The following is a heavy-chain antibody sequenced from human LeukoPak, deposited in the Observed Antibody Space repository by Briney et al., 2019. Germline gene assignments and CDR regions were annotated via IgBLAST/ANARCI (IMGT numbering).Heavy chain of an antibody. J-gene: IGHJ6*03. CDR1: GFTFSDYY. CDR2: ISSSGSTI. CDR3: ARYSSDYTSDYHYYMDV. V-gene: IGHV3-11*04. Sequence: PGGSLRLSCAASGFTFSDYYMSWIRQAPGKGLEWVSYISSSGSTIYYADSVRGRFTISRDNAKNSLYLQMNSLRAEDTAVYSCARYSSDYTSDYHYYMDVWGKGTTVTVSS. D-gene: IGHD3-22*01.